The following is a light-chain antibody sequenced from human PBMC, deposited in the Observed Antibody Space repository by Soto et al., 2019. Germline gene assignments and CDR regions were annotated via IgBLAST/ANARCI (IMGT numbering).Light chain of an antibody. CDR3: QQYSSYSP. V-gene: IGKV1-5*03. CDR2: KAS. Sequence: DIQITQSPSTLSASVGDRVAITCRARQRINNLLAWYQQKPGKAPKLLIYKASSLESGVPSRFSGNGSGTEFTLTISSLQPDDFATYYCQQYSSYSPFGGGTKVEIK. J-gene: IGKJ4*02. CDR1: QRINNL.